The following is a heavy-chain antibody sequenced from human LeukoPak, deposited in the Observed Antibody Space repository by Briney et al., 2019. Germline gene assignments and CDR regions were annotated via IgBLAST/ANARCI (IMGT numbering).Heavy chain of an antibody. CDR3: VRGTGY. Sequence: LEYVSAISSNGDNTYYADSVKGRFTISRDNSKNTLYLQMSSLRADDTAVYYCVRGTGYWGQGTLVTVSS. V-gene: IGHV3-64D*06. CDR2: ISSNGDNT. J-gene: IGHJ4*02.